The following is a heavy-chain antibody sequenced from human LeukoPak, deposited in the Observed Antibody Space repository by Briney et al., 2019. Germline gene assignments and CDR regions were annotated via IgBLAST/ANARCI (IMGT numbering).Heavy chain of an antibody. Sequence: ASVKVSCKASKYTFISYYMHWVRQAPGQGLEWMGIINPGGGSTSYAQKFQGRVTMTRDTSTSTVYMELSSLRSEDTAVYYCASDGYSSGWYVLDYWGQGTLVTVSS. CDR3: ASDGYSSGWYVLDY. CDR2: INPGGGST. CDR1: KYTFISYY. V-gene: IGHV1-46*01. J-gene: IGHJ4*02. D-gene: IGHD6-19*01.